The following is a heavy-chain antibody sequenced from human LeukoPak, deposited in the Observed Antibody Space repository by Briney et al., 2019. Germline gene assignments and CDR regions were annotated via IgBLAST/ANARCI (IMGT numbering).Heavy chain of an antibody. CDR1: GFTFSGSW. Sequence: PGGSLRLSCADSGFTFSGSWMHWVRQAPGKGLEWVATMNKDGGEIFYVDSVKGRFTISRDNAEKSLYLQMNSLRAEDTAVYFCARGGGFLIDYYGQGTLVTVSS. CDR2: MNKDGGEI. CDR3: ARGGGFLIDY. J-gene: IGHJ4*02. V-gene: IGHV3-7*01. D-gene: IGHD5-12*01.